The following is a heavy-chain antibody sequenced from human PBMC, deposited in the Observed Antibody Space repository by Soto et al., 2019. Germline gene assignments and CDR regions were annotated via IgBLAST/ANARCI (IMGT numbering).Heavy chain of an antibody. Sequence: GESLKISCKGSGYSFTSYWIGWVRQMPGKGLEWMGIIYPGDSDTRYSPSFQGQVTFSADKSISTAYLQWSSLKASDTAMYYCARRYYYDSSGYIPRDWFDPWGQGTLVTVSS. CDR3: ARRYYYDSSGYIPRDWFDP. D-gene: IGHD3-22*01. V-gene: IGHV5-51*01. J-gene: IGHJ5*02. CDR2: IYPGDSDT. CDR1: GYSFTSYW.